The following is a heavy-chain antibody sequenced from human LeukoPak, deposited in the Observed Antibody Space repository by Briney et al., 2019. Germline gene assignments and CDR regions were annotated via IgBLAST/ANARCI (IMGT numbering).Heavy chain of an antibody. V-gene: IGHV3-23*01. D-gene: IGHD6-6*01. J-gene: IGHJ4*02. CDR1: GFTFSSYA. CDR2: ISGSGGST. Sequence: GGSLRLSCAASGFTFSSYAMSWVRQAPGKGLEWVSAISGSGGSTYYADSVKGRFTISRDNSKNTLYLQMNSLGAEDTAVYNCARKGGRSIAARWAFDYWGQGTLVTVSS. CDR3: ARKGGRSIAARWAFDY.